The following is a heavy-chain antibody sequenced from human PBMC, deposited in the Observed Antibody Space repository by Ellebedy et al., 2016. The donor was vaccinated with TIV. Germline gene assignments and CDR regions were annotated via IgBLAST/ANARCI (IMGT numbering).Heavy chain of an antibody. CDR2: IKEDGWET. Sequence: GESLKISCAASGFTFETFWMRWVRQAPGKGLEWVAKIKEDGWETYYVDSVKGRFSISRDNAKKSLYLEMNSLRIEDTAIYFCARDVYRGMEISDLWGQGTLVTVSS. D-gene: IGHD5-12*01. V-gene: IGHV3-7*04. J-gene: IGHJ4*02. CDR3: ARDVYRGMEISDL. CDR1: GFTFETFW.